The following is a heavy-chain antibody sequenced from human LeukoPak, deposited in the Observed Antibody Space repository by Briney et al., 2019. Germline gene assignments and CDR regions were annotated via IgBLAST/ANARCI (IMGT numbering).Heavy chain of an antibody. V-gene: IGHV4-59*02. CDR3: ASRKLGNDY. CDR2: IYYTGT. J-gene: IGHJ4*02. D-gene: IGHD7-27*01. Sequence: PSETLSLTCTVSSGSVSDYYWSWIRQSPGKGLEWIGYIYYTGTSYNPSLKSRVTISADTSKNQFSLNLSSVTAADTAVYYCASRKLGNDYWGQGTLVTVSS. CDR1: SGSVSDYY.